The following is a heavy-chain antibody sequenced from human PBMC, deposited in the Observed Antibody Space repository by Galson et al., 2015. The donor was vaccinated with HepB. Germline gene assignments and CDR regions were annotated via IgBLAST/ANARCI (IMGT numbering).Heavy chain of an antibody. J-gene: IGHJ4*02. D-gene: IGHD2-2*01. CDR1: GFTFSSYA. V-gene: IGHV3-30-3*01. Sequence: SLRLSCAASGFTFSSYAMHWVRQAPGKGLEWVAVISYDGSNKYYADSVKGRFTISRDNSKNTLYLQMNSLRAEDTAVYYCARDKFRGYCSSTSCSRWAYWGQGTLVTVSS. CDR2: ISYDGSNK. CDR3: ARDKFRGYCSSTSCSRWAY.